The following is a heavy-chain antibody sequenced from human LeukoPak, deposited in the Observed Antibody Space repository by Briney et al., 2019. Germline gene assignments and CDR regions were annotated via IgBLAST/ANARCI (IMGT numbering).Heavy chain of an antibody. CDR3: ARESNYDSSGYYFDY. Sequence: ASVKVSCKASGYTFTVYFMHWVRQAPGQGLAWMGWINPNSGGTNYAQKFQGRVTMTRDTSISTAYMELSRLRSDDTAVYYCARESNYDSSGYYFDYWGQGTLVTVSS. J-gene: IGHJ4*02. CDR2: INPNSGGT. CDR1: GYTFTVYF. D-gene: IGHD3-22*01. V-gene: IGHV1-2*02.